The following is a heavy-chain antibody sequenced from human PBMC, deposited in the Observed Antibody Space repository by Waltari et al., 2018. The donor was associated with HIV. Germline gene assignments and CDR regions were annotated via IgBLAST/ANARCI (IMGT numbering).Heavy chain of an antibody. V-gene: IGHV3-30*02. Sequence: QVQLVESGGDVVQPGGSLRLSCAVSGFTFSSYGMHWVRQAPGKGLERMSFITYDGSNKYYADSVKGRFTISRDSSKNTLYLQMNGLRSEDTAVYYCAKDGYTPTYFDYWGQGTLVTVSS. CDR1: GFTFSSYG. J-gene: IGHJ4*02. CDR3: AKDGYTPTYFDY. CDR2: ITYDGSNK. D-gene: IGHD1-1*01.